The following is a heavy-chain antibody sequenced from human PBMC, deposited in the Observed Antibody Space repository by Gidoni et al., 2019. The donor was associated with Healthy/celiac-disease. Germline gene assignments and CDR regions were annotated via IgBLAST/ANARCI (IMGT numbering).Heavy chain of an antibody. CDR1: GGSISSSSYY. Sequence: QLQLQESGPGLVKPSETLSLTCTVSGGSISSSSYYWGWIRQPPGKGLEWIGSIYYSGSTYYNPSLKSRVTISVDTSKNQCSLKLSSVTAADTAVYYCARSRGFGDYRYYFDYWGQGTLVTVSS. D-gene: IGHD4-17*01. CDR2: IYYSGST. J-gene: IGHJ4*02. CDR3: ARSRGFGDYRYYFDY. V-gene: IGHV4-39*01.